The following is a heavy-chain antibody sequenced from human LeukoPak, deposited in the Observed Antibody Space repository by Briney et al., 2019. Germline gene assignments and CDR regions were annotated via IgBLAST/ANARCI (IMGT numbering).Heavy chain of an antibody. CDR1: GRSISSSLYY. CDR2: MYYGGTT. V-gene: IGHV4-39*07. J-gene: IGHJ4*02. Sequence: SETLSLTCIVSGRSISSSLYYWGWIRQPPGKGLEWIGTMYYGGTTYYNPSLKSRVTISVDTSRNHFSLRLTSVTAADTAVYYCAREFRGTYYSQFDYWGQGTLVTVSS. CDR3: AREFRGTYYSQFDY. D-gene: IGHD1-26*01.